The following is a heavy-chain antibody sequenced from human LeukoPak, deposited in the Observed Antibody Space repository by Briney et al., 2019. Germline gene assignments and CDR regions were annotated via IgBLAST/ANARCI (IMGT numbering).Heavy chain of an antibody. D-gene: IGHD1-14*01. CDR1: GFTFSTYG. J-gene: IGHJ4*02. Sequence: GGSLRLSCATSGFTFSTYGMNWVRQAPGKGLEWVSVISGSGGNTYYADSVKGRFTISRDNSKNTLYLQMNSLRAEDTAVYYCAKEYSVRNQFDHWGQGTLVAVSS. CDR3: AKEYSVRNQFDH. V-gene: IGHV3-23*01. CDR2: ISGSGGNT.